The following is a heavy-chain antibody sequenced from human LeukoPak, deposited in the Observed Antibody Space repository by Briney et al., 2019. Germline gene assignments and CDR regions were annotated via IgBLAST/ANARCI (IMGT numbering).Heavy chain of an antibody. CDR2: IIPIFGTA. J-gene: IGHJ4*02. CDR1: GYTFIRYG. D-gene: IGHD2-15*01. Sequence: SVKVSCKASGYTFIRYGMNWVRQAPGQGLEWMGGIIPIFGTANYAQKFQGRVTITADESTSTAYMELSSLRSEDTAVYYCARDENGGYSDWGQGTLVTVSS. CDR3: ARDENGGYSD. V-gene: IGHV1-69*13.